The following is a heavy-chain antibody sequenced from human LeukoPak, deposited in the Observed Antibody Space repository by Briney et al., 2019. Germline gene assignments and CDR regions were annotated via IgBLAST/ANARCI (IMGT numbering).Heavy chain of an antibody. V-gene: IGHV3-23*01. CDR1: GFTFSNYA. J-gene: IGHJ3*01. Sequence: PGGSLRLSCAASGFTFSNYALVWVRQTPRKGLEWVSAISGSGATPHYADAVRGRFTISRDNSKNTLYLQMNSLRAEDTAIYYCGKDPNGDYIGAFDFWGQGTMVTVSS. CDR2: ISGSGATP. D-gene: IGHD4-17*01. CDR3: GKDPNGDYIGAFDF.